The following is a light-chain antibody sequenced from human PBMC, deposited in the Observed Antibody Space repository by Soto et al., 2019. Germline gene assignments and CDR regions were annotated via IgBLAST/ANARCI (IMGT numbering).Light chain of an antibody. Sequence: DIQMTQSPSTLSASVGERVTISCRASQSISPFLSWYQQRPGKAPELLIYAASSLQSGVPSRFSGSGSGTDFTLTISRLEPEDFAVYYCQQYGSSQWTFGQGTKVDIK. CDR2: AAS. CDR1: QSISPF. V-gene: IGKV1-39*01. CDR3: QQYGSSQWT. J-gene: IGKJ1*01.